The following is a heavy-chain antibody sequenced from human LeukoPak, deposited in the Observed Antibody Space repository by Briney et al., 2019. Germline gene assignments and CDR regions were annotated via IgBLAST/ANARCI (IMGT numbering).Heavy chain of an antibody. CDR3: AKHKDWNYILFDY. Sequence: GGSLRLSCAASGFTFSSYAMSWVRQAPGKGLEWVSAISGSGGNTYYADSVKGRFTISRDNSKNTLFLQMNSLRADDTAVYYCAKHKDWNYILFDYWGQGTLVTVSS. D-gene: IGHD1-7*01. J-gene: IGHJ4*02. CDR2: ISGSGGNT. V-gene: IGHV3-23*01. CDR1: GFTFSSYA.